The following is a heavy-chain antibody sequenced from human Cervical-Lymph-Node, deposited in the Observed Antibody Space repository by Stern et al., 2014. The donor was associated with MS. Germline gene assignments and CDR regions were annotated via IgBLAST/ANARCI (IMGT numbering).Heavy chain of an antibody. Sequence: VQLVESGAEVKKPGSSVQVSCKASGGTFSSYAISWVRQAPGHGLEWMGGIIPIFGTANYAQKFQGRVTITADESTSTAYMELSSLKSEDTAVYYCASLIYSSSWVPFQHWGQGTLVTVSS. CDR3: ASLIYSSSWVPFQH. V-gene: IGHV1-69*01. D-gene: IGHD6-13*01. CDR1: GGTFSSYA. J-gene: IGHJ1*01. CDR2: IIPIFGTA.